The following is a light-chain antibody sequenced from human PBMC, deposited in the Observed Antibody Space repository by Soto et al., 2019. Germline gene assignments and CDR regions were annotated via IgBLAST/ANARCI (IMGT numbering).Light chain of an antibody. Sequence: QSVLTQPPSASGTPGQRVTISCSGSSSNIGSNYVYWYQQLPGTAPKLLIYSNNQRPSGVPDRFSGSKSGTSASLAISGLRSEDAADYYCAAWDDSLSGSWVFGGGTKLTVL. V-gene: IGLV1-47*02. CDR1: SSNIGSNY. CDR3: AAWDDSLSGSWV. J-gene: IGLJ3*02. CDR2: SNN.